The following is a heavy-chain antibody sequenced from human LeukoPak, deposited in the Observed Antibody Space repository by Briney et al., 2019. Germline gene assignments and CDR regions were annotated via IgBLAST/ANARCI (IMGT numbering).Heavy chain of an antibody. CDR3: AKTTLGYCSGSRCYPLDY. J-gene: IGHJ4*02. D-gene: IGHD2-15*01. CDR1: GFTFSSYA. Sequence: GGSLRFSCAASGFTFSSYAMSWVRQAPGKGLEWVSAIADNGVYTYHADSVKGRFTISRDNSKNTLYLQMNSLRAEDSAVYYCAKTTLGYCSGSRCYPLDYWGQGALVTVSS. CDR2: IADNGVYT. V-gene: IGHV3-23*01.